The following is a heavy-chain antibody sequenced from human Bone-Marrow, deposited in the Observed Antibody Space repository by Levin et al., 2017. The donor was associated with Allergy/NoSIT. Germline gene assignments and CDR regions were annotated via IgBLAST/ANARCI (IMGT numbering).Heavy chain of an antibody. Sequence: SQTLSLTCTVSGGSISNSYWSWIRQPAGKGLEWIGRIYTSGTPNYSPSLKRRVTMSLDTSKNQFSLKLTSVTAAGTAIYYCARYTSSSPEGGHFDYWGQGTLVTVSS. V-gene: IGHV4-59*10. CDR3: ARYTSSSPEGGHFDY. D-gene: IGHD6-6*01. CDR1: GGSISNSY. CDR2: IYTSGTP. J-gene: IGHJ4*02.